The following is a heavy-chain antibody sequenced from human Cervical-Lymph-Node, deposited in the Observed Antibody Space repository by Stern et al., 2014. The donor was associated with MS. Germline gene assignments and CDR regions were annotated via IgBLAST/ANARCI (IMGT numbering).Heavy chain of an antibody. J-gene: IGHJ6*02. V-gene: IGHV5-51*03. Sequence: EVQLVESGAEVKKPGESLKISCKGSGYSFATYWIGWVRQMPGKGLEWMGIIYPGASDTRSSPSFQGQVTISADKSIRTAYLHWSSLKASDTAMYYCARPGDDTAKYGLDVWGQGTTVTVSS. CDR1: GYSFATYW. CDR2: IYPGASDT. CDR3: ARPGDDTAKYGLDV. D-gene: IGHD5-18*01.